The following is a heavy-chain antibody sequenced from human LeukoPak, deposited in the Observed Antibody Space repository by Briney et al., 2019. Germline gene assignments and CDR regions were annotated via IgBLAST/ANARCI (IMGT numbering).Heavy chain of an antibody. CDR1: GGSISTSNYY. CDR3: ARHDLVGVALTVVAASWFDP. CDR2: IFYSGST. J-gene: IGHJ5*02. Sequence: SETLSLTCTVSGGSISTSNYYWGWIRQPPGKGLEWIGNIFYSGSTYYNPSLKSRVTISVDTTKNQFSLKLSSVTAADTAVYYCARHDLVGVALTVVAASWFDPWGQGTLVTVSS. D-gene: IGHD2-15*01. V-gene: IGHV4-39*01.